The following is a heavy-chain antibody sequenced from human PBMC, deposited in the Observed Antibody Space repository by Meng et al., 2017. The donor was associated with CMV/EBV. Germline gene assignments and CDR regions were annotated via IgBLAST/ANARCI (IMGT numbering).Heavy chain of an antibody. CDR1: GYTFTSYG. Sequence: VQPGASGEEVKKPGASAMVSCEATGYTFTSYGISWVRQHPGQGLEWMGWIIGYNGNTNYAQKLQGRVTMATDTSTSTAFMELRSLRSDDTAVYYCARFGGGNWFDPWGQGTLVTVSS. J-gene: IGHJ5*02. D-gene: IGHD3-16*01. CDR3: ARFGGGNWFDP. CDR2: IIGYNGNT. V-gene: IGHV1-18*01.